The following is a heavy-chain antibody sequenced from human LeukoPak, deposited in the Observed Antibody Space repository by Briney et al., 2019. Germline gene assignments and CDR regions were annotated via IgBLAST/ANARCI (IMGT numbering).Heavy chain of an antibody. Sequence: ASVKVSCKASGYTFTGYYMHWVRQAPGQGLEWMGRINPNSGGTNYAQKFQGRVTMTRDTSISTAYMELSRLGSDDTAVYYCARDLDILTGYLNWFDPWGQGTLVTVSS. J-gene: IGHJ5*02. V-gene: IGHV1-2*06. CDR1: GYTFTGYY. CDR3: ARDLDILTGYLNWFDP. CDR2: INPNSGGT. D-gene: IGHD3-9*01.